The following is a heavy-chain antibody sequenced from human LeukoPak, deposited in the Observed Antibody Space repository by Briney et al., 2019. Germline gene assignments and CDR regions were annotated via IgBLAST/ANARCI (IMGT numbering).Heavy chain of an antibody. V-gene: IGHV4-4*07. Sequence: PSETLSLTCTVSGGSISSYYGSWIRQPAGKGLEWIGRIYTSGSTNYNPSVKSRLTMSVYPSKNQFSLKLSSVTAADTAVYYCARDGFRRRYYDSRQKWFDPWGQGTLVTVSS. CDR2: IYTSGST. J-gene: IGHJ5*02. CDR3: ARDGFRRRYYDSRQKWFDP. CDR1: GGSISSYY. D-gene: IGHD3-22*01.